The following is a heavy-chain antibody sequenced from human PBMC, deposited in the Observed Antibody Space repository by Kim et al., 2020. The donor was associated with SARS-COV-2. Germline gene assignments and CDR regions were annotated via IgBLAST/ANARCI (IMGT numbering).Heavy chain of an antibody. CDR3: ARDRHDWLLLRNYFDY. Sequence: GGSLRLSCAASGFTFSDYYMSWIRQAPGKGLEWVSYISSSSTIYYADSVKGRFTISRDNAKNTLYLQMNSLRAEDTAVYYCARDRHDWLLLRNYFDYWGQGTLVTVSS. CDR1: GFTFSDYY. CDR2: ISSSSTI. D-gene: IGHD3-9*01. J-gene: IGHJ4*02. V-gene: IGHV3-11*04.